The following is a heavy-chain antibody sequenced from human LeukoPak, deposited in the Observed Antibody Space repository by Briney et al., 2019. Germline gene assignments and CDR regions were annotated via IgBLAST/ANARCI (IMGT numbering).Heavy chain of an antibody. CDR3: ARGYCTSGTCYGIPGFQC. CDR2: ISAYNGNT. J-gene: IGHJ4*02. D-gene: IGHD2-2*01. Sequence: ASVKVSCKASGYTFTSYGISWVRQAPGQGLEWMGWISAYNGNTNYAQKLQGRVTMTTDTSTSTAYMELRSLRSDDTAVYYCARGYCTSGTCYGIPGFQCWGQGVVVTVSS. CDR1: GYTFTSYG. V-gene: IGHV1-18*01.